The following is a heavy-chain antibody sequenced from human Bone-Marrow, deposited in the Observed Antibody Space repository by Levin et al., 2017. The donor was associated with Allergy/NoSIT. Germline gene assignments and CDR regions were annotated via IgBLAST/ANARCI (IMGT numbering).Heavy chain of an antibody. CDR3: ARDPSNNDVCSGDGAFDL. D-gene: IGHD2-15*01. Sequence: SETLSLTCTVSGGSISSSYWSWIRQAPGKGLEWIGYILYTGRTHYKPSLKSRVTISIDTSKNQFSLKLSSVTAADTAVYYCARDPSNNDVCSGDGAFDLWGQGTMVVVSS. CDR2: ILYTGRT. V-gene: IGHV4-59*01. J-gene: IGHJ3*01. CDR1: GGSISSSY.